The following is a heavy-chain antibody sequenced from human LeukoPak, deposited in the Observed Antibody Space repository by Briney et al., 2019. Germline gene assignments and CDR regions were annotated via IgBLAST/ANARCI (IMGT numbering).Heavy chain of an antibody. V-gene: IGHV1-69*04. CDR1: GYTFTSYG. CDR2: IIPILGIA. D-gene: IGHD5-18*01. J-gene: IGHJ5*02. CDR3: ASRGYSYGTNWFDP. Sequence: SVKVSCKASGYTFTSYGINWVRQAPGQGLEWMGRIIPILGIANYAQKFQGRVTITADKSTSTAYMELSSLRSEDTAVYYCASRGYSYGTNWFDPWGQGTLVTVSS.